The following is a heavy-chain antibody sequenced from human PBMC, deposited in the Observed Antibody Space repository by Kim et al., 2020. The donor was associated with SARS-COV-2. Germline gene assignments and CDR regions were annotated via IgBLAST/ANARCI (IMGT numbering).Heavy chain of an antibody. D-gene: IGHD3-10*01. J-gene: IGHJ3*02. CDR1: GGSISSYY. V-gene: IGHV4-59*13. CDR3: ARKTSYGSGTVGAFDI. Sequence: SETLSLTCTVSGGSISSYYWSWIRQPPGKGLEWIGYIYYSGSTNYNPSLKSRVTISVDTSKNQFSLKLSSVTAADTAVYYCARKTSYGSGTVGAFDIWGQGTMVTVSS. CDR2: IYYSGST.